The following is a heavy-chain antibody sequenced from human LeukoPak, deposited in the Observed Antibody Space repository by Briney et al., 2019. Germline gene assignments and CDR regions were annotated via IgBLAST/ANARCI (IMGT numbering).Heavy chain of an antibody. J-gene: IGHJ5*02. CDR3: ARALSSTNVLLWFGEPYNWFDP. CDR1: GGTSSSYA. CDR2: IIPIFGTA. V-gene: IGHV1-69*06. D-gene: IGHD3-10*01. Sequence: ASVKVSCKASGGTSSSYAISWVRQAPGQGLEWMGGIIPIFGTANYAQKFQGRVTITADKSTSTAYMELSSLRSEDTAVYYCARALSSTNVLLWFGEPYNWFDPWGQGTLVTVSS.